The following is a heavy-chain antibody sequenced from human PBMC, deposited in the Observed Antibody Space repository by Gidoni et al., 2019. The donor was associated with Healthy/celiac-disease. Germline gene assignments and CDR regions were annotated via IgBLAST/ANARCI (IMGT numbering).Heavy chain of an antibody. J-gene: IGHJ4*02. Sequence: EVQLVESGGGWVKRGGSRRLSCAAYGFTVSKAWMNWARQAPGKGLEWVGRIKSKTDGGTTYYAAPVNGRFSISRDDSKNTLYLQMNSLQTEDTAVYYCTTDLTIFGVVIIRHDVEDYWGQGTLVTVSS. CDR2: IKSKTDGGTT. D-gene: IGHD3-3*01. CDR3: TTDLTIFGVVIIRHDVEDY. V-gene: IGHV3-15*07. CDR1: GFTVSKAW.